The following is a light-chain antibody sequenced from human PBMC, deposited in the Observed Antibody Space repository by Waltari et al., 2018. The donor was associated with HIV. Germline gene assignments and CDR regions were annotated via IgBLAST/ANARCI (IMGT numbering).Light chain of an antibody. CDR2: DAS. J-gene: IGKJ2*01. Sequence: EIVMTQSPGTLSVSPGESATLSCRASQNIATKLAWFQQIPGQPPRLLIYDASYRVPGIPFRFRGGGSETEFSLTIHSLQSEDFAVYYCQHYYGGPPYTFGQGTRVDIK. V-gene: IGKV3-15*01. CDR3: QHYYGGPPYT. CDR1: QNIATK.